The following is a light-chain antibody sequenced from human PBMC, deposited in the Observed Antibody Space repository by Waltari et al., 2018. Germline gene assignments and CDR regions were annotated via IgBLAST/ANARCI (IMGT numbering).Light chain of an antibody. V-gene: IGLV2-8*01. CDR2: EVT. J-gene: IGLJ1*01. CDR1: SSDVCGYNY. CDR3: SSYAGSTNFYV. Sequence: QSALTQPPSASGSPGQSVTISCTGTSSDVCGYNYVTWYQQYPGKAPKLIIYEVTKRPSGVPDRFSGSKSDNTASLTVSGLQAEDEADYYCSSYAGSTNFYVFGTGTKVTVL.